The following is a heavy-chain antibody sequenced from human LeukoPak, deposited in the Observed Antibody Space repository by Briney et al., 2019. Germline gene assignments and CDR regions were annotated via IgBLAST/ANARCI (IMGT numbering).Heavy chain of an antibody. CDR1: DGSIRSSSYY. J-gene: IGHJ4*02. V-gene: IGHV4-39*01. D-gene: IGHD6-19*01. Sequence: SETLSLTCTGSDGSIRSSSYYWGWIRQPPGKGLEWIGSIYYSGSTYYNASLKSRGTITVDTSKNQFSLKLNSVTAADTAVYFCARQVVAVAGTGYFDYWGQGTLVTVSS. CDR3: ARQVVAVAGTGYFDY. CDR2: IYYSGST.